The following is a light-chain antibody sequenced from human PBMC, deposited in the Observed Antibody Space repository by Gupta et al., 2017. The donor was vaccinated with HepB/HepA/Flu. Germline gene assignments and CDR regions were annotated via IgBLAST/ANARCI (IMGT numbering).Light chain of an antibody. J-gene: IGKJ3*01. V-gene: IGKV1-39*01. CDR1: QSISSY. Sequence: DIPMSQSPSSLSASVGERGTITCRASQSISSYLDWYQQKPGQAPKLLIYAASTLESGVPARFSGSGSGTEFTLTISSLQSEDFATYYCQQNNSSPFTFGHGTKVDIK. CDR3: QQNNSSPFT. CDR2: AAS.